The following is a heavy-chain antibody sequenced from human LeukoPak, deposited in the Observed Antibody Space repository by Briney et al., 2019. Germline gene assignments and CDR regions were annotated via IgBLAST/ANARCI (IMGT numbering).Heavy chain of an antibody. CDR3: ASNFWSGSFFGY. D-gene: IGHD3-3*01. CDR1: GGSISSGDYY. J-gene: IGHJ4*02. V-gene: IGHV4-30-4*08. Sequence: SETLSLTCTVSGGSISSGDYYWSWIRQPPGKGLEWIGYIYYSGSTYYNPSLKSRVTISVDTSKNQFSLKLSSVTAADTAVYYCASNFWSGSFFGYWGQGTLVTVSS. CDR2: IYYSGST.